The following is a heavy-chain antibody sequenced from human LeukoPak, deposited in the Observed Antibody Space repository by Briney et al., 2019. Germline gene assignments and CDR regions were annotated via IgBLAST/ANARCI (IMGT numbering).Heavy chain of an antibody. Sequence: PSETLSLTCTVSGGSISSGSYYYSWIRQPAGKGLEWIGHIYYLGSTSYNPSLRSRVTISMDASTNQFSLTLTSVTAADTAVYYCAVTWNADRTFAPWGQGILVTVS. CDR1: GGSISSGSYY. J-gene: IGHJ5*02. CDR3: AVTWNADRTFAP. D-gene: IGHD1-1*01. CDR2: IYYLGST. V-gene: IGHV4-61*10.